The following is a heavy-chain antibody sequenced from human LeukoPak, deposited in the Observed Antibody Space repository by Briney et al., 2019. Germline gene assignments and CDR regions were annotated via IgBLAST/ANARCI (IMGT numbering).Heavy chain of an antibody. Sequence: GGSLRLSCAASEFTFSDYWMHWVRQAPGKGLEWVANIKQDGSAKYYVDSVKGRFTISRDNAKNSLYLQMNSLRAEDTAVYYCARRYFDSWGQGTLVTVSS. CDR3: ARRYFDS. V-gene: IGHV3-7*03. CDR2: IKQDGSAK. CDR1: EFTFSDYW. J-gene: IGHJ4*02.